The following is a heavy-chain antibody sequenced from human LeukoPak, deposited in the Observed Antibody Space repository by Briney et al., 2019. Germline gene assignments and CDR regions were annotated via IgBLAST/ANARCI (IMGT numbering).Heavy chain of an antibody. Sequence: GGSLRLSCTASGFPVSSNYMSWVRQAPGKGLEWVSVIYTGGNTDHADSVQGRFTLSRDNSKNTLYLHMNSLRVEDTAVYYCARGRPPYYFDYWGQGTLVTVSS. CDR1: GFPVSSNY. V-gene: IGHV3-53*01. J-gene: IGHJ4*02. CDR3: ARGRPPYYFDY. CDR2: IYTGGNT. D-gene: IGHD1-14*01.